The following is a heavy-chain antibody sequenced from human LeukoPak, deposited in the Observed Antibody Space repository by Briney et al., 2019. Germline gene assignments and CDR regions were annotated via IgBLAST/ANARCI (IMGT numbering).Heavy chain of an antibody. D-gene: IGHD3-10*01. V-gene: IGHV3-72*01. CDR1: GFTFSDHY. J-gene: IGHJ4*02. Sequence: GGSLRLSCAASGFTFSDHYMDWVRQAPGKGLEWIGRTTNKAHSYTTEYAASVKGRFSISRDDSYNSLYLQMNSLKTEDTAMYFCVVWIGDKGGYWGQGTLVTVSS. CDR2: TTNKAHSYTT. CDR3: VVWIGDKGGY.